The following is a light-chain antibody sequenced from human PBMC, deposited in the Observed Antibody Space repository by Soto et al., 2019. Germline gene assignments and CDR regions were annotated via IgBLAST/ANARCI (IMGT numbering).Light chain of an antibody. V-gene: IGKV3-20*01. Sequence: EIVLTQSPGTLSLSPGERATLSCRASQSVSSTYLAWYQQKPGQAPRLLIYGASNRATGIPDRFSGSGSVTDFPRTISRLEPEDFAVYYCQQYGSSPVTFGQGTKLEIK. CDR3: QQYGSSPVT. CDR2: GAS. CDR1: QSVSSTY. J-gene: IGKJ2*01.